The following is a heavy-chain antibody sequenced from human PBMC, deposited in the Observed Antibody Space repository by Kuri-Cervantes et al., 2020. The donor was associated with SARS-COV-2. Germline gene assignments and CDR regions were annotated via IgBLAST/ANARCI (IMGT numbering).Heavy chain of an antibody. J-gene: IGHJ4*02. D-gene: IGHD6-6*01. CDR3: ARGGPYSRASEGKFDY. CDR1: GYTFTSYA. Sequence: ASVKVSCKASGYTFTSYAMNWVRQAPGQGLEWMGWINTNTGNPTYAQGFTGRFVFSLDTSVSTAYLQISGLKADDTALYYCARGGPYSRASEGKFDYWGQGTLVTVSS. CDR2: INTNTGNP. V-gene: IGHV7-4-1*02.